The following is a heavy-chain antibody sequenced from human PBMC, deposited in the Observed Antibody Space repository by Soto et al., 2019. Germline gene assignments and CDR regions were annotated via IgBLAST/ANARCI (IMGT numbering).Heavy chain of an antibody. V-gene: IGHV3-48*02. CDR2: ISSSSSTI. D-gene: IGHD2-2*01. J-gene: IGHJ6*02. Sequence: LRLSCAASGFTFSSYSMNWVRQAPGKGLEWVSYISSSSSTIYYADSVKGRFTISRDNAKNSLYLQMNSLRDEDTAVYYCARDWGYQLLSNYYYGMDVWGQGTTVTVSS. CDR3: ARDWGYQLLSNYYYGMDV. CDR1: GFTFSSYS.